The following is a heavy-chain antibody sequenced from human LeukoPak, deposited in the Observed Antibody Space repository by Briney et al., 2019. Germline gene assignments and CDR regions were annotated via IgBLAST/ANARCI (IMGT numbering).Heavy chain of an antibody. CDR3: AKDAAGELSSYTFDY. V-gene: IGHV3-30*18. D-gene: IGHD3-16*02. CDR2: ISYDGSNK. CDR1: GFTFSSYG. Sequence: PGGSLRLSCAASGFTFSSYGMHWVRQAPGKGLGWVAVISYDGSNKYYADSVKGRFTISRDNSKNTLYLQMNSLRAEDTAVYYCAKDAAGELSSYTFDYWGQGTLVTVSS. J-gene: IGHJ4*02.